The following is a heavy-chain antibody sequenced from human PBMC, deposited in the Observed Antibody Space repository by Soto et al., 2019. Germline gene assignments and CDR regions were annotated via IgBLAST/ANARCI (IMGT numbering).Heavy chain of an antibody. D-gene: IGHD3-22*01. J-gene: IGHJ5*02. Sequence: SETMSLTCAVYGGSFSGYYWSWIRQPPGKGLEWIGEINHSGSTNYNPSLKSRVTISIDTSKNQFSLKLSSVTAADTAVYYCARGPITTNPRFDPWGQGTLVTVSS. CDR2: INHSGST. CDR1: GGSFSGYY. V-gene: IGHV4-34*01. CDR3: ARGPITTNPRFDP.